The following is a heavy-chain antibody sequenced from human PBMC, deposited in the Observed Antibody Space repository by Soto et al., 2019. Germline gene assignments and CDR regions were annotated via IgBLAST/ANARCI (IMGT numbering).Heavy chain of an antibody. CDR2: INAGNGNT. CDR1: GYTFTSYA. D-gene: IGHD2-2*02. V-gene: IGHV1-3*01. J-gene: IGHJ6*02. Sequence: QVQLVQSGAEVKKPGASVKVSCKASGYTFTSYAMHWVRQAPGQRLEWMGWINAGNGNTKYSQKFQGRVTITRDTSASTAYMELSSLRSEDTAVYYCARGRTSYCSSTSSYTDYYGMDVWGQGTTVTVSS. CDR3: ARGRTSYCSSTSSYTDYYGMDV.